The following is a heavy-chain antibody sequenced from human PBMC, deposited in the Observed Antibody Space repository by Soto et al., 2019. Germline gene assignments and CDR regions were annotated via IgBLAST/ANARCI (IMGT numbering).Heavy chain of an antibody. J-gene: IGHJ4*02. CDR3: ARGVYSGYDPVDC. V-gene: IGHV3-30-3*01. Sequence: QVQLVESGGGVVQPGSSLRLSCAASGFTFSRYAMLWVRQAPGKGLEWVAVISYDGSRKYYADSVKGRFTISRDSSENTLYLQMNSLRAEDTAVYYCARGVYSGYDPVDCWGQGTLVIVST. CDR2: ISYDGSRK. CDR1: GFTFSRYA. D-gene: IGHD5-12*01.